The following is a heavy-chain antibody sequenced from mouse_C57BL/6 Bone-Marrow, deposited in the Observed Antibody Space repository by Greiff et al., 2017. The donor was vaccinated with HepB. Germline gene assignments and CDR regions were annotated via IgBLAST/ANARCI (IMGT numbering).Heavy chain of an antibody. V-gene: IGHV10-1*01. D-gene: IGHD1-1*01. CDR3: VRHYYGSSYVAMDY. CDR1: GFSFNTYA. J-gene: IGHJ4*01. CDR2: IRSKSNNYAT. Sequence: EVQGVDSGGGLVQPKGSLKLSCAASGFSFNTYAMNWVRQAPGKGLEWVARIRSKSNNYATYYADSVKDRFTISRDDSESMLYLQMNNLKTEDTAMYYCVRHYYGSSYVAMDYWGQGTSVTVSS.